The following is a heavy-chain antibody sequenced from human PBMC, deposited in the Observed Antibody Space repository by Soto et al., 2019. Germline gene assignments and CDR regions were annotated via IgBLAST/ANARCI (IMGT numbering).Heavy chain of an antibody. CDR1: GFTFGDYG. V-gene: IGHV3-20*04. J-gene: IGHJ4*02. D-gene: IGHD4-4*01. CDR3: ARDHYSNRLFDY. CDR2: INWNGGST. Sequence: GGSLRLSCAASGFTFGDYGMSWVRQAPGKGLEWVSGINWNGGSTGYADSVKGRFTISRDNAKNSLYLQMNSLRAEDPALYYCARDHYSNRLFDYWGQGTLVTVSS.